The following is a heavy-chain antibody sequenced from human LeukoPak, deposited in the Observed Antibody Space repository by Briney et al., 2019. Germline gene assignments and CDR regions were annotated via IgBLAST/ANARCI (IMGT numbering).Heavy chain of an antibody. Sequence: PSETLSLTCTVSGDSISPYYWGWIRQPPGKGLEWIGYIYYSGDTTYNPSLKSRVTISVDTSKNQFSLKLSSVTAADTAVYYCASLVVNNYFDYWGQGTLVTVSS. CDR3: ASLVVNNYFDY. V-gene: IGHV4-59*01. CDR1: GDSISPYY. CDR2: IYYSGDT. J-gene: IGHJ4*02. D-gene: IGHD3-22*01.